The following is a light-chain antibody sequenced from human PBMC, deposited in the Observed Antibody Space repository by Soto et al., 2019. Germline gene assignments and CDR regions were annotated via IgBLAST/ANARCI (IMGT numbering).Light chain of an antibody. CDR3: SSYADTNNLV. V-gene: IGLV2-8*01. CDR2: DVT. J-gene: IGLJ3*02. CDR1: SSDVGGYDY. Sequence: QSALTQPPSASGSPGQSVAISCTGTSSDVGGYDYVSWYQQHPGKAPKLMIYDVTKRPSGVPDRFSGSKSGNTASLTVSGLQAEDEGDYYWSSYADTNNLVFGGGTKLTVL.